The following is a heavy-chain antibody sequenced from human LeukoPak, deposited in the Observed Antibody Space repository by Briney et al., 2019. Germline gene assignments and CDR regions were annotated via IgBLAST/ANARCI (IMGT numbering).Heavy chain of an antibody. CDR1: GFTFSSYD. J-gene: IGHJ4*02. CDR3: ARGTNFTKTFDY. V-gene: IGHV3-13*01. CDR2: IGTAGDT. Sequence: PGGSLRLSCAASGFTFSSYDMHCVRQATGKGLEWVSAIGTAGDTYYPGSVKGRFTISRENAKNSLYLQMNSLRAGDTAVYYCARGTNFTKTFDYWGQGTLVTVSS. D-gene: IGHD4/OR15-4a*01.